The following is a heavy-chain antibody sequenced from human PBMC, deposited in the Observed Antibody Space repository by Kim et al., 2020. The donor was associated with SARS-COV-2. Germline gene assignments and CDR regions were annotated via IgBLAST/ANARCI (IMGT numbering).Heavy chain of an antibody. CDR1: GGSFSGYY. CDR2: INHSGST. Sequence: SETLSLTCAVYGGSFSGYYWSWIRQPPGKGLEWIGEINHSGSTNYNPSLKSRVTISVDTSKNQFSLKLSSVTAADMAVYYWARDVVVVAATDYDAFDIWGQGTMVTVSS. J-gene: IGHJ3*02. V-gene: IGHV4-34*01. D-gene: IGHD2-15*01. CDR3: ARDVVVVAATDYDAFDI.